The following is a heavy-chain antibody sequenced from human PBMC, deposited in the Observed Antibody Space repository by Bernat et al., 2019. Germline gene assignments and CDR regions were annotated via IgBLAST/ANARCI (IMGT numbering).Heavy chain of an antibody. CDR1: GGSFSNYS. CDR2: INHSGST. V-gene: IGHV4-34*01. Sequence: QVQLQQWGAGLLKPSETLSLTCGVYGGSFSNYSWSWIRQPPGKGLEWIGEINHSGSTDYNPSLATRVTISIDSSSNHFSLKLSSVTAADTAVYYCAREQTELFHDFWSGYEGRYYYFYYMDVWGEGTSVTVSS. CDR3: AREQTELFHDFWSGYEGRYYYFYYMDV. D-gene: IGHD3-3*01. J-gene: IGHJ6*03.